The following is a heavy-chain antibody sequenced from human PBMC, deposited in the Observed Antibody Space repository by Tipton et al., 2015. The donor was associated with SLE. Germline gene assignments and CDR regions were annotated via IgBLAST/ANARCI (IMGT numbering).Heavy chain of an antibody. CDR3: ARRGTYTSGWFHDY. Sequence: TLSLTCSVSGGSISGYFWSYIRQPPGKGLEWIGHIYYTGTTSYNPSLKSRVTMSVDTSKNQFSLKLASVTAADTAVYYCARRGTYTSGWFHDYWGQGTLVTVSS. V-gene: IGHV4-59*01. J-gene: IGHJ4*02. D-gene: IGHD6-19*01. CDR1: GGSISGYF. CDR2: IYYTGTT.